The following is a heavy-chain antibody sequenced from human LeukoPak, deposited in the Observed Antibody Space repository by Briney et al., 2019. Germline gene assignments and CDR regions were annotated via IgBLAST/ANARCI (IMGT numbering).Heavy chain of an antibody. CDR2: ISGSGGST. CDR1: EFTGFTFSSYA. D-gene: IGHD3-22*01. V-gene: IGHV3-23*01. Sequence: GGSLRLSCAASEFTGFTFSSYAMSWVRQAPGKGLEWVSAISGSGGSTYYADSVKGRFTISRDNSKNTLYLQMNSLRAEDTAVYYCAKGGDSSGYTPLDYWGQGTLVTVSS. J-gene: IGHJ4*02. CDR3: AKGGDSSGYTPLDY.